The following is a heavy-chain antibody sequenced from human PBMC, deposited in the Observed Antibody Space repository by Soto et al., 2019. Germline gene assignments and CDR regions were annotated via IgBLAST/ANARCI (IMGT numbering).Heavy chain of an antibody. J-gene: IGHJ2*01. Sequence: EVQLVESGGGLVQPGGSLRLSCAASGFTFRNYDMHWVRQSTGEGLEWVSAIGTIDDTYYPGSVKGRFTISRDNAKNSLYLQMNSLTPGDTAVYYSAREIPDTVTTNWYFDLWGRGTLVAVSS. CDR1: GFTFRNYD. V-gene: IGHV3-13*01. D-gene: IGHD4-17*01. CDR3: AREIPDTVTTNWYFDL. CDR2: IGTIDDT.